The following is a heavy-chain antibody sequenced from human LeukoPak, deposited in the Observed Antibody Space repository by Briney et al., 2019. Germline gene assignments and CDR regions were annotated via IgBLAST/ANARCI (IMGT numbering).Heavy chain of an antibody. CDR3: ARDSYYYGMDV. Sequence: ETLSLTCTVSGGSISSYYWGWIRQPPGKGLEWIGYIYYSGGTNYNPSLKSRVTISVDRSKNQFSLKLSSVTAADTAMYYCARDSYYYGMDVWGQGITVTVSS. CDR2: IYYSGGT. J-gene: IGHJ6*02. V-gene: IGHV4-59*01. CDR1: GGSISSYY.